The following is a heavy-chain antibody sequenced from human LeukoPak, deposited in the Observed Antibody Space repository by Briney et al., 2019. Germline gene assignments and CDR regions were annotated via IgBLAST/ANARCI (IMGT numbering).Heavy chain of an antibody. Sequence: ASVKVSCKVSGYSLSDLSIHWVRHAPGKGREGMGGFDPQDDETIYAQKFQGRVTMTEDTSTDTAYMELTRLRSEDTAVYYCTTAEYSSGYRDLWGQGTLVTVSS. J-gene: IGHJ5*02. D-gene: IGHD5-18*01. CDR2: FDPQDDET. V-gene: IGHV1-24*01. CDR1: GYSLSDLS. CDR3: TTAEYSSGYRDL.